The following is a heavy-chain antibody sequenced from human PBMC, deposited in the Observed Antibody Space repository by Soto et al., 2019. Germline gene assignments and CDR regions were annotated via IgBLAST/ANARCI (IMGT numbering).Heavy chain of an antibody. CDR3: ARSVEGHFDY. Sequence: EVQLVESGGGLVQPGGSLRLSCAASGFRFSIYSMNWVRQAPGKGLERSAYITSDTNTIKYADSVKGRFTVSRDNGKNSVYLQMNSLRDEDTAVYYCARSVEGHFDYWGQGTVVTVSA. D-gene: IGHD6-19*01. CDR2: ITSDTNTI. V-gene: IGHV3-48*02. CDR1: GFRFSIYS. J-gene: IGHJ4*02.